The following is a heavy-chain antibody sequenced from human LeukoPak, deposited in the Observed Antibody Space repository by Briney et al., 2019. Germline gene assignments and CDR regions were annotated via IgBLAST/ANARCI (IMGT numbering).Heavy chain of an antibody. CDR2: IYYSGST. J-gene: IGHJ4*02. CDR1: GGSISSYY. CDR3: AKDAKRVSIAAAGHFDY. D-gene: IGHD6-13*01. Sequence: SETLSLTCTVSGGSISSYYWSWIRQPPGKGLEWIGYIYYSGSTNYNPSLKSRVTISVDTSKNQFSLKLSSVTAADTAVYYCAKDAKRVSIAAAGHFDYWGQGTLVTVSS. V-gene: IGHV4-4*08.